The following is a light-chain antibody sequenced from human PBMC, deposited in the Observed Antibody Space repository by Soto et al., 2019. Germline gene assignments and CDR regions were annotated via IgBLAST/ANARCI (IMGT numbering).Light chain of an antibody. CDR3: QSYDSSLSGV. V-gene: IGLV1-40*01. CDR1: SSNIGAGYD. CDR2: GNS. Sequence: QSVLTQPPSVSGAPGQRVTISCTGSSSNIGAGYDVHWYQQFPGTAPKLLINGNSNRPSGVPDRFSGSKSGTSASLAITGLQADDEADYYCQSYDSSLSGVFGSGTKVTVL. J-gene: IGLJ1*01.